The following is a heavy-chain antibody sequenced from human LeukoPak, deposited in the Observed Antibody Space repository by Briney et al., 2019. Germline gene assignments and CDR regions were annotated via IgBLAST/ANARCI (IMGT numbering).Heavy chain of an antibody. CDR2: ISSSSSYI. J-gene: IGHJ5*02. CDR1: GFTFSSYS. D-gene: IGHD4-17*01. V-gene: IGHV3-21*01. CDR3: AREADYGRTFAFDP. Sequence: PGGSLSLSCAASGFTFSSYSMNWVRQAPGKGPEWVSSISSSSSYIYYADSVKGRFTISRDNAKNSLYLQMNSLRAEDTAVYYSAREADYGRTFAFDPWGQGTLVTVSS.